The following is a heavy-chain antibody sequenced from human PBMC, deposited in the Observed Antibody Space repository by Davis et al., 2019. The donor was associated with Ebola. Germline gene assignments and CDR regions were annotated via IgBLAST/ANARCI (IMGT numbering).Heavy chain of an antibody. CDR1: GFTFSSYA. V-gene: IGHV3-23*01. D-gene: IGHD2-2*01. J-gene: IGHJ6*02. CDR2: MSGSGDYT. CDR3: AKLGCSTTSCYARDYYDYYGIDV. Sequence: GGSLRLSCAASGFTFSSYAMTWVRQAPGEGLHWVPTMSGSGDYTYHTDSVKGRFTISRDNSKNTVYLQMNSLRVEDTAVYYCAKLGCSTTSCYARDYYDYYGIDVWGQGTTVTVSS.